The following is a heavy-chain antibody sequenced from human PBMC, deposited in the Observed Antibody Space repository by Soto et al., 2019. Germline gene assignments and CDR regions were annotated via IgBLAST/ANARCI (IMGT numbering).Heavy chain of an antibody. Sequence: GGSLRLSCAASGFTFSSYWMSWVRQAPGKGLEWVTNIKQDGSEKYYVDSVKGRFTISRDNAKNSLYLQMNSLRAEDTAVYYCALISGYESLDFDYWGQGTLVTVSS. CDR2: IKQDGSEK. D-gene: IGHD5-12*01. CDR3: ALISGYESLDFDY. CDR1: GFTFSSYW. V-gene: IGHV3-7*01. J-gene: IGHJ4*02.